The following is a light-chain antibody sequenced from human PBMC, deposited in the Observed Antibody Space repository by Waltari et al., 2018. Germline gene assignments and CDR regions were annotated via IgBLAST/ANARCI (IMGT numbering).Light chain of an antibody. CDR1: QGLIMY. J-gene: IGKJ4*01. CDR2: EAS. Sequence: EIVLTQSPATLSLSPGGRATLSCRASQGLIMYLAWYQQKPGQAPRLLIYEASNRATGIPARFSGSGSGTDFTLTINSLEPEDFAVYYCQQRYNWPVTFGGGTRVEIK. CDR3: QQRYNWPVT. V-gene: IGKV3-11*01.